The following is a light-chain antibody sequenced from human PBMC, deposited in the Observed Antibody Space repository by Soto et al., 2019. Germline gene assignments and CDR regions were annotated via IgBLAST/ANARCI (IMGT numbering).Light chain of an antibody. Sequence: QSALTQPASVSGSPGQSITISCTGASSDVGTYNSVSWYQQHPGKPPKLMIYDVTRRPSGVPDRFSGSKSGNTASLTISGLQAEDEADYYCCSHAGSYTYVFGTGTKSPS. CDR3: CSHAGSYTYV. V-gene: IGLV2-11*01. CDR1: SSDVGTYNS. CDR2: DVT. J-gene: IGLJ1*01.